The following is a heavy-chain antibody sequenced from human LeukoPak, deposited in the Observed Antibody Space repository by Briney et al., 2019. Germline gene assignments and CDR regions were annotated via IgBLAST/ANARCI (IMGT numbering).Heavy chain of an antibody. D-gene: IGHD3-10*01. V-gene: IGHV3-74*01. CDR3: ASYRNSNYGYSDY. CDR2: ISTDGTTT. Sequence: GGSLRLSCAASGFTFSSYWMHWVRQAPGKGLVWVSRISTDGTTTNYAGSVKGRFTISRANAKSTMYLQMNSLRAEDTAVYYCASYRNSNYGYSDYWGQGTLVTVSS. J-gene: IGHJ4*02. CDR1: GFTFSSYW.